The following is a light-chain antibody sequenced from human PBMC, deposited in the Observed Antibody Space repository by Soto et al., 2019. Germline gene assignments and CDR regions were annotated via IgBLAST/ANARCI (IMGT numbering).Light chain of an antibody. CDR3: QQYIDWPRT. J-gene: IGKJ1*01. CDR2: GVS. CDR1: QSLSSS. V-gene: IGKV3-15*01. Sequence: EIVMTQSPATLSVFPGERATLSCRASQSLSSSLAWYQHKPGQAPRLLMYGVSTRATGVPARFSGSGSGTEFTLTISSLQSEDSALYYCQQYIDWPRTFGQGTTVEVK.